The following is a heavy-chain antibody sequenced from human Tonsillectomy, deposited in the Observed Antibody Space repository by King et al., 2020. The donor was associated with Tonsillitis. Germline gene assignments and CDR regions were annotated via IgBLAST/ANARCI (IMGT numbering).Heavy chain of an antibody. CDR2: VNPYSGGP. Sequence: QLVQSGADVKKPGASVKVSCKASGYTFTDYYIHWVRQAPGQGPEWMGWVNPYSGGPNFAQNFQGRGTMTRDTSISTAYMEVSTLRSDDTAVYYWARGRYCSGGSCYSHFDYWGQGTLVTVSS. CDR3: ARGRYCSGGSCYSHFDY. V-gene: IGHV1-2*02. D-gene: IGHD2-15*01. J-gene: IGHJ4*02. CDR1: GYTFTDYY.